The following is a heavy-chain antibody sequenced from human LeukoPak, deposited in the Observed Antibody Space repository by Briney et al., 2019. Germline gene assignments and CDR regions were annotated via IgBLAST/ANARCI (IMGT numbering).Heavy chain of an antibody. Sequence: SETLSLTCTVSGYSISSGYYWGWIRQPPGKGLEWIGSIYHSGSTYYNPSLKSRVTISVDTSKNQFSLKLSSVTAADTAVYYCARGQDYYDSSGKDYYYYYMDVWGKGTTVTVSS. D-gene: IGHD3-22*01. CDR1: GYSISSGYY. CDR2: IYHSGST. V-gene: IGHV4-38-2*02. CDR3: ARGQDYYDSSGKDYYYYYMDV. J-gene: IGHJ6*03.